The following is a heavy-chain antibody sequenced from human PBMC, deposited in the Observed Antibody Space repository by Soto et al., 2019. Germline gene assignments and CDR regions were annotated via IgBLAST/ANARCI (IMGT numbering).Heavy chain of an antibody. CDR3: AMVDVYVTPSPQDV. J-gene: IGHJ6*02. CDR2: INTYNGNT. Sequence: VKVSCKTFGYTFTSYGIGWARQAPGQGLEWMGWINTYNGNTNYAQNLQGRVTLTTDTSTSTAYMELRSLRSNDTAIYYCAMVDVYVTPSPQDVWGQGTTVTVSS. V-gene: IGHV1-18*01. D-gene: IGHD3-16*01. CDR1: GYTFTSYG.